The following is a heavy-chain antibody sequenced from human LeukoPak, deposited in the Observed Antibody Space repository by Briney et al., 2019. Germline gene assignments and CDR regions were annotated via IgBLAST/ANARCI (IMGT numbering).Heavy chain of an antibody. Sequence: ASEKVSCKASGYTFTSYGISWVRQAPGQGLEWMGWISAYNGNTKYAQRLQGRVTMTTDTSTSTAYMELRSLRSDDTAVYYCARDPSGYSYGCLGYWGQGTLVTVSS. CDR1: GYTFTSYG. D-gene: IGHD5-18*01. V-gene: IGHV1-18*01. CDR2: ISAYNGNT. CDR3: ARDPSGYSYGCLGY. J-gene: IGHJ4*02.